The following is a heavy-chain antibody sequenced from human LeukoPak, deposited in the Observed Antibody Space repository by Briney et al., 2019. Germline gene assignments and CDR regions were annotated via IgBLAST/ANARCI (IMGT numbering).Heavy chain of an antibody. Sequence: ASVKISCKVSGYTFTDYYMHWVQQAPGKGLEWMGLVDPEDGETIYAEKFQGRVTITAGTSTDTAYMELSSLRSEDTAVYYCATCSLVGAPLFDYWGQGTLVTVSS. CDR2: VDPEDGET. CDR1: GYTFTDYY. V-gene: IGHV1-69-2*01. J-gene: IGHJ4*02. D-gene: IGHD1-26*01. CDR3: ATCSLVGAPLFDY.